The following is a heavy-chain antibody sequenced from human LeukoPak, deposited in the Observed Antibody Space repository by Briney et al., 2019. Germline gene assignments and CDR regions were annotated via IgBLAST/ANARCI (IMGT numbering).Heavy chain of an antibody. Sequence: ASVKVSCKATGYTCTSYGISWGRQAPGQGLEWMGWISAFNANTNYSKKFQSRVTMTTDTSTSTVYMDMRNPRADDTAVYYCARDLDIVVVAAALRHCGLDVWGQGTTVSVSS. J-gene: IGHJ6*02. CDR3: ARDLDIVVVAAALRHCGLDV. V-gene: IGHV1-18*01. CDR2: ISAFNANT. D-gene: IGHD2-15*01. CDR1: GYTCTSYG.